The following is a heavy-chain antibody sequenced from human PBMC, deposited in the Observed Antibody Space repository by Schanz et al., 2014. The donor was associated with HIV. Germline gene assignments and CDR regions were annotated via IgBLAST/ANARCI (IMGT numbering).Heavy chain of an antibody. CDR3: ARGPINTILLPAWFDP. J-gene: IGHJ5*02. CDR2: VNHSGDT. CDR1: GGSISSYY. V-gene: IGHV4-34*01. D-gene: IGHD3-3*01. Sequence: QVQLQQWGAGLLKPSETLSLTCTVSGGSISSYYWTWIRQSPGKGLEWIAEVNHSGDTNYNPSLKRRVPISVATSKNQFSLKLSSVTAADTAVYYCARGPINTILLPAWFDPWGQGTLVTVSS.